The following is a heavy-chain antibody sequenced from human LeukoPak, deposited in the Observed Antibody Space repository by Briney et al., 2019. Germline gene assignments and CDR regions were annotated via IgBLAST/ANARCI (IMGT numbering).Heavy chain of an antibody. V-gene: IGHV3-7*01. J-gene: IGHJ5*02. Sequence: GGSLRLSCAASGFTFSSYWMSWVRQAPGKGLEWVASIKQDGSEKYCVDSVKGRFTISRDNANNSLYLQMNSLRADDTAVYYCARDIGLRKAAPPGWFAPWGQGARVTVSS. CDR3: ARDIGLRKAAPPGWFAP. CDR1: GFTFSSYW. CDR2: IKQDGSEK. D-gene: IGHD6-6*01.